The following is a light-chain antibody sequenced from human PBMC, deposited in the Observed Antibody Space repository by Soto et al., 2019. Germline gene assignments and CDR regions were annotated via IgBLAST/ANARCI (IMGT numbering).Light chain of an antibody. CDR1: SSNIGAGYD. Sequence: QSVLTQPPSVFGAPGQRVTISCTGSSSNIGAGYDVHWYQQLPGTAPKLLIYANSNRPSGVPDRFSGSKSGTSASLAITGLQAEDEADYYCQSYDSSLSGWVFGGGTKLTVL. J-gene: IGLJ3*02. CDR3: QSYDSSLSGWV. V-gene: IGLV1-40*01. CDR2: ANS.